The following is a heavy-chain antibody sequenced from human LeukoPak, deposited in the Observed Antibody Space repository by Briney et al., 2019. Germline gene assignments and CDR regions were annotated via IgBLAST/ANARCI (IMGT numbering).Heavy chain of an antibody. D-gene: IGHD3-10*01. V-gene: IGHV4-34*01. J-gene: IGHJ5*02. CDR1: GGSFSGYY. Sequence: PSETLSLTCAVYGGSFSGYYWSWIRQPPGKGLEWIGEINHSGSTSYNPSLTSRVTISLDTSKNQFSLKLSSVTAADTAVYYCARVSISMVRGVIIRYDWFDPWGQGTLVTVSS. CDR3: ARVSISMVRGVIIRYDWFDP. CDR2: INHSGST.